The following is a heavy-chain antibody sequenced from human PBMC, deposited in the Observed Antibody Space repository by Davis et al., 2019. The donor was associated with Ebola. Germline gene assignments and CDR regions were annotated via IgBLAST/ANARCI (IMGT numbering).Heavy chain of an antibody. J-gene: IGHJ5*02. V-gene: IGHV1-2*02. D-gene: IGHD3-10*01. Sequence: ASVKVSCKASGYTFTSYGISWVRQAPGQGLEWMGWINPNSGGTNYAQKFQGRVTMTRDTSISTAYMALSRLRSDDTAVYYCASVMYYYSWFDPWGQGTLVTVSS. CDR2: INPNSGGT. CDR3: ASVMYYYSWFDP. CDR1: GYTFTSYG.